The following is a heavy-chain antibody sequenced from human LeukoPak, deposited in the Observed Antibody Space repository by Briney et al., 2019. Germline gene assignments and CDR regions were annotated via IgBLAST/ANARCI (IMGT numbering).Heavy chain of an antibody. CDR2: ISYDGSNK. J-gene: IGHJ4*02. Sequence: PGGSLRLSCAASGFTFSRHGMHWVRQAPGKGLEWVAVISYDGSNKHYADSVKGRFTISRDNSKNTLYLQMNSLRAEDTAVYYCARGTLYYGSESYAYWGQGTLVAVSS. CDR1: GFTFSRHG. D-gene: IGHD3-10*01. V-gene: IGHV3-30*03. CDR3: ARGTLYYGSESYAY.